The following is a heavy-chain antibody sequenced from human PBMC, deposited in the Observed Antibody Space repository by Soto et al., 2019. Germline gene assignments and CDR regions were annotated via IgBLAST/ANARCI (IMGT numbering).Heavy chain of an antibody. CDR2: ISDTSSTI. CDR3: ARAKHAYGDFDGLDY. V-gene: IGHV3-48*01. D-gene: IGHD4-17*01. Sequence: EVQLVESGGGLVQPGGSLRLSCAASGFTFSTYSMNWVRQAPGKGLEWVSYISDTSSTIYYADSVKGQFTISRDNAKNSLSLQMKRLRGEDTAVYYCARAKHAYGDFDGLDYWGQGTLVTVSS. J-gene: IGHJ4*02. CDR1: GFTFSTYS.